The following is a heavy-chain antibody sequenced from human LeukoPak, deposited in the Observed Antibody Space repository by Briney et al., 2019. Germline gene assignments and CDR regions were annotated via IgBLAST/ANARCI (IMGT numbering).Heavy chain of an antibody. CDR2: IYSGGLT. CDR1: GFTFSNNW. D-gene: IGHD3-10*01. Sequence: GGSLRLSCAASGFTFSNNWMSWVRQAPGKGLEWVSVIYSGGLTYYADSVEGRFTISRDNSKNTLYLQVDSLRAEDTAVYYCARASLSLVRGVIIPSFYYFDYWGQGTLVTVSS. J-gene: IGHJ4*02. V-gene: IGHV3-66*01. CDR3: ARASLSLVRGVIIPSFYYFDY.